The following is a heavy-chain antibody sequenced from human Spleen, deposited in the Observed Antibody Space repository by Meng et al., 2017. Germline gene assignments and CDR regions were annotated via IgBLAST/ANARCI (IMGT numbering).Heavy chain of an antibody. CDR1: GGSISTSAFY. D-gene: IGHD6-19*01. J-gene: IGHJ4*02. CDR3: ARGKVAGDYFDY. Sequence: QLQLQESGPGLVQPSETLSLTCPVSGGSISTSAFYWAWIRQSPEKGLEWFGCVYSGGTTYYNPSFKSRVTLTVDTPDNKFSLQLSSVTAADTAVYFCARGKVAGDYFDYWGQGSLVTVSS. CDR2: VYSGGTT. V-gene: IGHV4-39*01.